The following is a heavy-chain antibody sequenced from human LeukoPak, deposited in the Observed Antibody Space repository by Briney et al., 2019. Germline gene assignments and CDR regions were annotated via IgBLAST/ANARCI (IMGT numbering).Heavy chain of an antibody. D-gene: IGHD2-8*01. V-gene: IGHV1-18*01. J-gene: IGHJ4*02. CDR3: TRTVLDCKNGVCYDY. Sequence: ASVKVSCKTSGYTFTNYGISWVRQAPGQGLEWMGWISPYNGNTIYAQKHQGRVTVTTDTSTSTAYMELRSLRSDDTAVYYCTRTVLDCKNGVCYDYWGQGTLVTVSS. CDR2: ISPYNGNT. CDR1: GYTFTNYG.